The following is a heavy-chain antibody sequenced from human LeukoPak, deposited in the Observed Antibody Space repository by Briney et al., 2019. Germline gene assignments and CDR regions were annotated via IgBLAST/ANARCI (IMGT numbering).Heavy chain of an antibody. CDR2: IYYSGST. CDR1: GGSISSYY. D-gene: IGHD3-10*01. V-gene: IGHV4-59*01. CDR3: ARQSRAYGPSKTYYFDY. Sequence: PSETLSLTCTVSGGSISSYYWSWIRQPPGKGLEWIGYIYYSGSTNYNPSLKSRVTISVDTSKNQFSLKLSSVTAADTAVYYCARQSRAYGPSKTYYFDYWGQGTLVTVSS. J-gene: IGHJ4*02.